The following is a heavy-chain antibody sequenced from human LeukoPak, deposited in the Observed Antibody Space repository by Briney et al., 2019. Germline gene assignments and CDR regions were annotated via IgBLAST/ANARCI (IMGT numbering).Heavy chain of an antibody. J-gene: IGHJ4*02. Sequence: GGSLRLSCAASGFTFSSYSMNWVRQAPGKGLEWVSSISSSSSYIYYADSVKGRFTISRDNAKNSLYLQMNSLRAEDTAVYYCVRDVFDGSGFDYWGQGTLVTVSS. CDR2: ISSSSSYI. V-gene: IGHV3-21*01. D-gene: IGHD3-10*01. CDR1: GFTFSSYS. CDR3: VRDVFDGSGFDY.